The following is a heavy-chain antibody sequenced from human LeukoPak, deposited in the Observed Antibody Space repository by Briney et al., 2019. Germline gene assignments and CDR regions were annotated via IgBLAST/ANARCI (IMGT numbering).Heavy chain of an antibody. CDR3: ASGSGLYSPDY. D-gene: IGHD2-21*01. CDR1: GYRFTSYW. J-gene: IGHJ4*02. Sequence: GASLRISCKGSGYRFTSYWITWVRQMPGKGLEWMGRIDPSDSYTNYSPSFQGHVTISADKSISTGYLQWNSLKASDTAMYYCASGSGLYSPDYWGQGTLVTVSS. V-gene: IGHV5-10-1*01. CDR2: IDPSDSYT.